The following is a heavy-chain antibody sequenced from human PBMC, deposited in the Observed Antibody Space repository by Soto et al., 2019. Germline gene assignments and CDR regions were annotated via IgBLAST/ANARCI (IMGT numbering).Heavy chain of an antibody. CDR1: GFTFSSYA. D-gene: IGHD2-2*01. Sequence: EVQLLESGGGLVQPGGSLRLSCAASGFTFSSYAMSWVRQAPGKGLEWVSAISGSGGSTYYAGSVKGRFTISRDNSKNTLYLQMNSLRAEDTAVYYCAKDQDQLLSLDHFDYWGQGTLVTVSS. CDR3: AKDQDQLLSLDHFDY. V-gene: IGHV3-23*01. J-gene: IGHJ4*02. CDR2: ISGSGGST.